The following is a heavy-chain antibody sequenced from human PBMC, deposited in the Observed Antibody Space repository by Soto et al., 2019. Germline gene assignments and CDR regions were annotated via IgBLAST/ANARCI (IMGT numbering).Heavy chain of an antibody. V-gene: IGHV1-69*02. CDR3: AMYYYDSRCYYNWLHP. Sequence: QVQLVQSGAEVKKPGSSVKVSCKASGGTFTTYTITWVRQAPGQGLEWMGRIIPMIGVVNYAQKFQGRVTITADKSTGTAYMELSSLRSEDTAVYYCAMYYYDSRCYYNWLHPWGQGTLVTVSS. J-gene: IGHJ5*02. CDR2: IIPMIGVV. D-gene: IGHD3-22*01. CDR1: GGTFTTYT.